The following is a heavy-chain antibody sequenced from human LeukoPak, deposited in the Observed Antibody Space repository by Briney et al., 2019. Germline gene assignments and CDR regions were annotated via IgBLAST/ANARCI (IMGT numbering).Heavy chain of an antibody. CDR3: ARDFRLDYYYGMDV. J-gene: IGHJ6*02. CDR2: ISGNGGST. V-gene: IGHV3-23*01. Sequence: GGSLRLSCATSQFNFNKFGMTWVRQAPGKGLEWVSSISGNGGSTQYADSVKGRFTISRDNSKNTLYLQMNSLRAEDTAVYYCARDFRLDYYYGMDVWGQGTTVTVSS. CDR1: QFNFNKFG.